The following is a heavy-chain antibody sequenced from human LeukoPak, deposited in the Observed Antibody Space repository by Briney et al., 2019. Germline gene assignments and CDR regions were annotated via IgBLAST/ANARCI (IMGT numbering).Heavy chain of an antibody. CDR2: IRSKAYGGTA. D-gene: IGHD3-3*01. Sequence: PGRSLRLSCTASGFTSGDYLMSWVRQAPGKGLEWVGFIRSKAYGGTAEYAASAKGRFTISGDDSKTIAYLQMNSLKTEDTAVYYCTTQVYDFWSGYFDYWGQGTLVTVSS. CDR3: TTQVYDFWSGYFDY. J-gene: IGHJ4*02. V-gene: IGHV3-49*04. CDR1: GFTSGDYL.